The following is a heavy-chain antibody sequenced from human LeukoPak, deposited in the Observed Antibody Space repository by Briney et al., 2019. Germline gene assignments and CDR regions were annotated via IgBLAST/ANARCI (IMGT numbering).Heavy chain of an antibody. CDR1: GGSFSGYY. CDR2: IYYSGST. D-gene: IGHD3-22*01. V-gene: IGHV4-59*01. CDR3: ARENSYYDSSGYYYGSGYFDY. Sequence: SETLSLTCAVYGGSFSGYYWSWIRQPPGKGLEWIGYIYYSGSTNYNPSLQSRVTISVDTSKNQFSLRLSSVTAADTAMYYCARENSYYDSSGYYYGSGYFDYWGQGTLVTVSS. J-gene: IGHJ4*02.